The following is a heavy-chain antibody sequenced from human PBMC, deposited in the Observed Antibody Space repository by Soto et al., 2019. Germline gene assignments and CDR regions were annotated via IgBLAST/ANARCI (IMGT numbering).Heavy chain of an antibody. CDR3: GRVGYAGRRGYRYGQPPYSSSQGTLDY. CDR2: INHSGST. CDR1: GGSFSGYY. V-gene: IGHV4-34*01. J-gene: IGHJ4*02. Sequence: SETLSLTCAVYGGSFSGYYWSWIRQPPGKGLEWIGEINHSGSTNYNPSLKSRVTISVDTSKNQFSLKLSSVTAADTAVYYCGRVGYAGRRGYRYGQPPYSSSQGTLDYWGQGPLVTVSS. D-gene: IGHD5-18*01.